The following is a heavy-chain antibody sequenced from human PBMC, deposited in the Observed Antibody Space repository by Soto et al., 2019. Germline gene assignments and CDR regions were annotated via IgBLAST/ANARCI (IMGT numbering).Heavy chain of an antibody. J-gene: IGHJ5*02. Sequence: SETLSLTCAVYGGSFSGYYWSWIRQPPGKGLEWIGEINHSGSTNYNPSLKSRVTISVDTSKNQFSLKLSSVTAADTAVYYCATLTPYYYDSSGYYYGWFDPWGQGTLVTVSS. V-gene: IGHV4-34*01. CDR3: ATLTPYYYDSSGYYYGWFDP. D-gene: IGHD3-22*01. CDR1: GGSFSGYY. CDR2: INHSGST.